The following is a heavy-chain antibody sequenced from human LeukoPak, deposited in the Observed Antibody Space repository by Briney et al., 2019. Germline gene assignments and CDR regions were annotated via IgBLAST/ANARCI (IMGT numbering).Heavy chain of an antibody. CDR2: IYHSGST. Sequence: SETLSLTCAVSGYSISSGYYWGWIRQPPGKGLEWIGSIYHSGSTYYNPSLKGRVTISVDTSKNQFSLKLSSVTAADTAVYYCARDHGYYYGSGSYYPQPFDYWGQGTLVTVSS. CDR3: ARDHGYYYGSGSYYPQPFDY. J-gene: IGHJ4*02. D-gene: IGHD3-10*01. V-gene: IGHV4-38-2*02. CDR1: GYSISSGYY.